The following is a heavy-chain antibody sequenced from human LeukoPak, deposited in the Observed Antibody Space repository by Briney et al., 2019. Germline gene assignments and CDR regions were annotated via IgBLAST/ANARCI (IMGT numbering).Heavy chain of an antibody. V-gene: IGHV3-48*01. Sequence: GGSLRLSCAASGFTFSSYSMNWVRQAPGKGLEWVSYISSSSSTIYYADSVKGRFTISRDNAKNSLYLQMNSLRAEDTAVYYCARGPRIAEVGPRTRRAEYFQLWGQGTLVTVSS. J-gene: IGHJ1*01. CDR3: ARGPRIAEVGPRTRRAEYFQL. CDR2: ISSSSSTI. CDR1: GFTFSSYS. D-gene: IGHD6-19*01.